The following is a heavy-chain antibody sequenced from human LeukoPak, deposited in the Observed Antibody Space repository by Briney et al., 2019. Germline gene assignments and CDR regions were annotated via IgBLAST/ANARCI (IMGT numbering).Heavy chain of an antibody. CDR1: GFTFSSYA. Sequence: GGSLRLSCAASGFTFSSYAMSWVRQAPGKGLEWVSAISGSSNGTYYADSVKGRFTISRDNSKNTLYLQMNSLRAEDTAVYYCAKERMIVVSHAFDIWGQGTMVTVSS. CDR3: AKERMIVVSHAFDI. CDR2: ISGSSNGT. J-gene: IGHJ3*02. D-gene: IGHD3-22*01. V-gene: IGHV3-23*01.